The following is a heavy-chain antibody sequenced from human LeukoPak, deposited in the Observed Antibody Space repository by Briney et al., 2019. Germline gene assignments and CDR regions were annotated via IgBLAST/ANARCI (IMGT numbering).Heavy chain of an antibody. V-gene: IGHV3-74*01. CDR2: INSDGSSI. Sequence: GGSLRLSCEASGFTFSTYWMHWVRQVPGKGLVWVSRINSDGSSIRYADSVKGRFTVSRDNAKNTLYLQMNSLRAEDTAVYYCARDHGSGSYSYYFDYWGQGALVTVSS. CDR1: GFTFSTYW. CDR3: ARDHGSGSYSYYFDY. D-gene: IGHD3-10*01. J-gene: IGHJ4*02.